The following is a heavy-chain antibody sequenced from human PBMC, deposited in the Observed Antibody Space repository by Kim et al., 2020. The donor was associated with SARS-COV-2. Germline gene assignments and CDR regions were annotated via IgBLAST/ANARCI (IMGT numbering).Heavy chain of an antibody. CDR1: GGSVSRYY. J-gene: IGHJ4*02. Sequence: SETLSLTCTVSGGSVSRYYWSWIRQPPGKGLEWIAYIYYSGSTNYNPSLKSRVTTSLDTSKDQFSLKLTSVTAADTAVYYCARVVAASGPKQIDYWGQGT. CDR3: ARVVAASGPKQIDY. CDR2: IYYSGST. V-gene: IGHV4-59*02. D-gene: IGHD6-13*01.